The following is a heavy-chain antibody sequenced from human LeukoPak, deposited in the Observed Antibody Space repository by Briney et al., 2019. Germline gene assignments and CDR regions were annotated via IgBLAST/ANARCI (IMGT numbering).Heavy chain of an antibody. J-gene: IGHJ6*02. Sequence: ASVKVSCKVSGYTLTELSMHWVRQAPGKGLEWMGGFDPEDGETIYAQKFQGRVTMTRNTSISTAYMELSSLRSEDTAVYYCARWSGSYYYGMDVWGQGTTVTVSS. V-gene: IGHV1-24*01. CDR2: FDPEDGET. CDR3: ARWSGSYYYGMDV. D-gene: IGHD1-26*01. CDR1: GYTLTELS.